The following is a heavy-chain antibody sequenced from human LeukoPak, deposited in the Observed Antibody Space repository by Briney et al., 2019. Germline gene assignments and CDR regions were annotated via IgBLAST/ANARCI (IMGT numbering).Heavy chain of an antibody. V-gene: IGHV3-53*01. D-gene: IGHD4-17*01. CDR2: IYGDGST. CDR3: ARAVTTSYRRYNWFDS. CDR1: GFDLSTYE. J-gene: IGHJ5*01. Sequence: PGGSLRLSCAASGFDLSTYEMNWVRQAPGKGLEWVSVIYGDGSTSYADSVKGRFTISRDNSKNTLYLQMNSLRAEDTAVYYCARAVTTSYRRYNWFDSWGQGTLVTVSS.